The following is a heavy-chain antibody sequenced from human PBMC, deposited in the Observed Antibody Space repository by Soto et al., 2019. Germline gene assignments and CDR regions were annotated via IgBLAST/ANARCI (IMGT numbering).Heavy chain of an antibody. J-gene: IGHJ4*02. CDR2: INHSGST. CDR3: ASGTLLYSGYDYNY. V-gene: IGHV4-34*01. Sequence: PSETLSLTCAVYGGSFSGYYWSWIRQPPGKGLEWIGEINHSGSTNYNPSLKSRVTISVDTSKNQFSLKLSSVTAADTAVYYCASGTLLYSGYDYNYWGQGTLVTVSS. CDR1: GGSFSGYY. D-gene: IGHD5-12*01.